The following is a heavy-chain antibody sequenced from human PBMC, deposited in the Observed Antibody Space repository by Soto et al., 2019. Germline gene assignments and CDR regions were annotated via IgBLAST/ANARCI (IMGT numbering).Heavy chain of an antibody. Sequence: GGSLRLSCAASGFTVSSNYMSWVRQAPGKGLEWVSVIYSGGSTYYADSVKGRFTISRDNSKNTLYLQMNSLRAEDTAVYYCARDRSSSWYWGWFDPWGQGTLVTVSS. V-gene: IGHV3-66*01. D-gene: IGHD6-13*01. CDR2: IYSGGST. J-gene: IGHJ5*02. CDR1: GFTVSSNY. CDR3: ARDRSSSWYWGWFDP.